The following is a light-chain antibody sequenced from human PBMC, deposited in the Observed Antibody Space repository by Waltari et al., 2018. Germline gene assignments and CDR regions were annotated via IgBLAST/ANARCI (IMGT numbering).Light chain of an antibody. Sequence: EIVMNQTPHSLSVTPGQPASIYCQSRHSLLHSDGKTYLCWYLQQPGQHPQLLFYEVSNRFSGVPERISGSGSGTDFTLKISRVEAEDVGVYHCMQSIQLPRTFGQGTKLEI. CDR1: HSLLHSDGKTY. CDR3: MQSIQLPRT. CDR2: EVS. V-gene: IGKV2D-29*01. J-gene: IGKJ2*01.